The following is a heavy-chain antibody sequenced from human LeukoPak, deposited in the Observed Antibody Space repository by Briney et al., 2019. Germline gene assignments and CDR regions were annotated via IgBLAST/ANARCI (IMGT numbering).Heavy chain of an antibody. CDR1: GFTFSDYY. V-gene: IGHV3-11*01. CDR2: ISSSGSTI. Sequence: GGSLRLSCAASGFTFSDYYMSWIRQAPGKGLEWVSYISSSGSTIYYADSVKGRFTISRDNAKNSLYLQMDSLRAEDTAVYYCARSKIPIAAAGTDLDVWGQGTTVTVSS. J-gene: IGHJ6*02. D-gene: IGHD6-13*01. CDR3: ARSKIPIAAAGTDLDV.